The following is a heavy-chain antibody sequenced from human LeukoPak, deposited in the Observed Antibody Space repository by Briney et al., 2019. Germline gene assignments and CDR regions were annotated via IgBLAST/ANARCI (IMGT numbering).Heavy chain of an antibody. V-gene: IGHV3-7*01. Sequence: GGSLRLSCAASGFTFSSYWMSWVRQAPGKGLEWVANIKQDGSEKYYVDSVKGRFTISRDNTKNSLYLQMNSLRAEDTAVYYCARDNGGSYPEYFQHWGQGTLVTVSS. CDR1: GFTFSSYW. CDR3: ARDNGGSYPEYFQH. J-gene: IGHJ1*01. D-gene: IGHD1-26*01. CDR2: IKQDGSEK.